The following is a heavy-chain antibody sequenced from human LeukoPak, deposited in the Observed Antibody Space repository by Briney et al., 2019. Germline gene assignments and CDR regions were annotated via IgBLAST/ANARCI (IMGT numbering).Heavy chain of an antibody. CDR1: GYSFDDYG. J-gene: IGHJ2*01. CDR3: VRLGRDGYTYGAAY. D-gene: IGHD5-24*01. Sequence: GGSLRLSCAVSGYSFDDYGMRWVRHAPGRGLERVAGINWNGGSTGYAASVKGRCTISRDNAKNALYLEMNSLRAEDTAFYYCVRLGRDGYTYGAAYWGRGTLVTVSS. CDR2: INWNGGST. V-gene: IGHV3-20*04.